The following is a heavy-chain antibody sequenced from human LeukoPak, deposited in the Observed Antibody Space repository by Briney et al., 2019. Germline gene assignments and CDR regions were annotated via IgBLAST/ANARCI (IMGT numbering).Heavy chain of an antibody. V-gene: IGHV1-8*03. J-gene: IGHJ5*02. Sequence: ASVKVSCKASGYTFTSYDINWVRQATGQGLGWMGWMNPNSGNTGYAQKFQGRVTITRNTSISTAYMELSSLRSEDTAVYYCARGRSYYTNYYFDPWGQGTLVTVSS. CDR3: ARGRSYYTNYYFDP. CDR2: MNPNSGNT. D-gene: IGHD4-11*01. CDR1: GYTFTSYD.